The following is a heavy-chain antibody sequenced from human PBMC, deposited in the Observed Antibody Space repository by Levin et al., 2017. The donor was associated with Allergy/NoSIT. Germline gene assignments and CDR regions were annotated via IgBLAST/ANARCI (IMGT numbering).Heavy chain of an antibody. CDR1: GFTFSSYT. V-gene: IGHV3-48*02. CDR3: ARGYDFWSGSNYCYYYMDV. Sequence: GESLKISCAASGFTFSSYTMNWVRQAPGKGLEWVSYISSSSSTIYYADSVKGRFTISRDNAKNSLYLQMNSLRDEDTAMYYCARGYDFWSGSNYCYYYMDVWGKGTTVTVSS. D-gene: IGHD3-3*01. CDR2: ISSSSSTI. J-gene: IGHJ6*03.